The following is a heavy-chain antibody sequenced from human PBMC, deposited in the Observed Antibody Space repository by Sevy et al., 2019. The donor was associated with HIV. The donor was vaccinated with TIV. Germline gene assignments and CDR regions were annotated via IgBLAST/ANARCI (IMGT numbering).Heavy chain of an antibody. Sequence: GGSLRLSCAASGFTFSSYGMHWVRQAPGKGLEWVAVISYDGSNKYYADSVKGRFTISRDKSKNTLYLQMNSLRAEDTAVYYCAKDPPDYGDQAGVDYWGQGTLVTVSS. CDR3: AKDPPDYGDQAGVDY. CDR1: GFTFSSYG. CDR2: ISYDGSNK. D-gene: IGHD4-17*01. J-gene: IGHJ4*02. V-gene: IGHV3-30*18.